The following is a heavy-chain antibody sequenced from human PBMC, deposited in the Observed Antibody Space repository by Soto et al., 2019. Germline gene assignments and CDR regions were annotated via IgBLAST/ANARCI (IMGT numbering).Heavy chain of an antibody. CDR2: ISYSGGST. D-gene: IGHD3-22*01. CDR3: AKDLSSLTMIVVDY. Sequence: GGSLRLSCVASRFTFSTYAMSWVRQAPGKGLEWVSAISYSGGSTYYADSVKGRFTISRDNSKNTLYLQMNSLRVEDTGVYYCAKDLSSLTMIVVDYWGQGTLVTVSS. V-gene: IGHV3-23*01. J-gene: IGHJ4*02. CDR1: RFTFSTYA.